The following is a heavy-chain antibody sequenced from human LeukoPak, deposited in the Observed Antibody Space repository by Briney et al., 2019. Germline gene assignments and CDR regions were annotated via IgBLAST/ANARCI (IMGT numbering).Heavy chain of an antibody. CDR1: GGTFSTSA. CDR2: IIPVLNIT. CDR3: ARDQGLTAPPPYGLDV. J-gene: IGHJ6*02. D-gene: IGHD5-18*01. V-gene: IGHV1-69*04. Sequence: SVQVSCKTSGGTFSTSAITWVRQAPGQGLEWMGRIIPVLNITTYAQRFQGRVTITADTSTSTVYMELSSLRSEETAVYHCARDQGLTAPPPYGLDVWGQGTTVIVSS.